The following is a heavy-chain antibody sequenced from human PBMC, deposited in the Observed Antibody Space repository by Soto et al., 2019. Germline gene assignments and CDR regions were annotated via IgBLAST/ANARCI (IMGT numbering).Heavy chain of an antibody. D-gene: IGHD3-9*01. V-gene: IGHV4-39*01. CDR1: GGSISSSSYY. J-gene: IGHJ5*02. Sequence: LTCTVSGGSISSSSYYWGWIRQPPGKGLEWIGSIYYSGSTYYNPSLKSRVTISVDTSKNQFSLKLSSVTAADTAVYYCARPGYYDILTGYPNWFDPWGQGTLVTAPQ. CDR2: IYYSGST. CDR3: ARPGYYDILTGYPNWFDP.